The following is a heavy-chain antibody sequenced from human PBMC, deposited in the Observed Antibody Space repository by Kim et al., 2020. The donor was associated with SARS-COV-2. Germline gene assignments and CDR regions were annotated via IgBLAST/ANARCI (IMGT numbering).Heavy chain of an antibody. Sequence: SETLSLTCSVSGGSITSYYWSWIRQPPGKGLKWIGYIHYTGNTNDNPSLKSRVTISVDTSMNQISLRLSSVTAADTAMYYCARHQGFYTFDILGQGTMVT. V-gene: IGHV4-59*08. CDR2: IHYTGNT. J-gene: IGHJ3*02. CDR1: GGSITSYY. CDR3: ARHQGFYTFDI. D-gene: IGHD2-2*02.